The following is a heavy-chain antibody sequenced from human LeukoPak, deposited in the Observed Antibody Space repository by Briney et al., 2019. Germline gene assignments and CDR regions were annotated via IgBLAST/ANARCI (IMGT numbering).Heavy chain of an antibody. CDR1: GGSLINYG. J-gene: IGHJ6*04. CDR3: ARDAGTLYYDSGSYYNVAGGGMDV. V-gene: IGHV1-69*01. CDR2: IIPMSGTT. D-gene: IGHD3-10*01. Sequence: SVNVSCKTSGGSLINYGISWVRQAAGQGLEWMGGIIPMSGTTNYAQKFQGRVAISADVSTSTSYMELSSLRSEDTAMYYCARDAGTLYYDSGSYYNVAGGGMDVWGKGTTVTVSS.